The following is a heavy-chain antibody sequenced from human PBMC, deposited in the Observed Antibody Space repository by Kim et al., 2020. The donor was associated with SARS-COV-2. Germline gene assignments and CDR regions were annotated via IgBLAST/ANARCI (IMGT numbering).Heavy chain of an antibody. D-gene: IGHD3-9*01. V-gene: IGHV1-24*01. CDR1: GYTLTELS. CDR3: ATADSYYDILTGYSNDAFDI. J-gene: IGHJ3*02. Sequence: ASVKVSCKVSGYTLTELSMHWVRQAPGKGLEWMGGFDPEDGETIYAQKFQGRVTMTEDTSTDTAYMELSSLRSEDTAVYYCATADSYYDILTGYSNDAFDIWGQATMVTVSS. CDR2: FDPEDGET.